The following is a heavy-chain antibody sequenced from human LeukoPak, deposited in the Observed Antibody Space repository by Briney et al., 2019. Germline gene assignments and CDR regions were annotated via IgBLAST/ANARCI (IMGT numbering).Heavy chain of an antibody. CDR1: GFTFSSYW. CDR2: INQDGTEK. CDR3: ARDVLAGTFDY. J-gene: IGHJ4*02. D-gene: IGHD6-19*01. Sequence: GGSLRLSCAASGFTFSSYWMNWVRQAPGKGLEWVANINQDGTEKYYMDSVRGRFTISRDNAKNSLYLQMNSLRAEDTAVYYCARDVLAGTFDYWGQGTLVTVSS. V-gene: IGHV3-7*01.